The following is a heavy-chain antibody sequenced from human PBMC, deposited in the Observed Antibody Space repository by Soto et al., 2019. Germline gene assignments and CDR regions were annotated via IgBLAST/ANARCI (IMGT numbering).Heavy chain of an antibody. CDR2: IYYSGST. CDR1: GGSISSYY. J-gene: IGHJ4*02. D-gene: IGHD6-13*01. CDR3: ARNLPIAAAGLDY. Sequence: SETLSLTCTVSGGSISSYYWSWIRQPPGKGLEWIGYIYYSGSTNYNPSLKSRVTISVDTSKNQFSLKLSSVTAADTAVYYCARNLPIAAAGLDYWGQGTLVTVSS. V-gene: IGHV4-59*01.